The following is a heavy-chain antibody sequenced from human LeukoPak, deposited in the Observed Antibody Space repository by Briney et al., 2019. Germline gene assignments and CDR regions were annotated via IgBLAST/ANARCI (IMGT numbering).Heavy chain of an antibody. CDR3: AREFGWELLIDY. V-gene: IGHV4-39*07. J-gene: IGHJ4*02. Sequence: SETLSLTCTVSGGSISSSSYYWGWIRQPPGKGLEWIGSIYYSGSTYYNPSLKSRVTISVDTSKYQFSLKLSSVTAADTAVYYCAREFGWELLIDYWGQGTLVTVSS. CDR1: GGSISSSSYY. CDR2: IYYSGST. D-gene: IGHD1-26*01.